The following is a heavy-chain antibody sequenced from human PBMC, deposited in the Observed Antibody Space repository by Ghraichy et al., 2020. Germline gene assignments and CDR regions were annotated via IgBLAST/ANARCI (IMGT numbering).Heavy chain of an antibody. CDR2: IFYSGST. CDR1: GGSVNSGNYS. CDR3: SRVRGYNYGLFDY. Sequence: SETLSLTCIVSGGSVNSGNYSWGWMRQPPGKGLEGFGYIFYSGSTNYNLPLKSRVTISVDTSKNHFSLSLSSVTAADTAVCLCSRVRGYNYGLFDYWGQGALVTVSS. J-gene: IGHJ4*02. V-gene: IGHV4-61*03. D-gene: IGHD5-18*01.